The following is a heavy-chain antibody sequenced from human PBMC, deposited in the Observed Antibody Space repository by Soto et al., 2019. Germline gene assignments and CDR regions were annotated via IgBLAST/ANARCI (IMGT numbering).Heavy chain of an antibody. Sequence: LTCAVSAGSISGCYYYWGWLRQSPGKRPEWIGSVFYTGFTSYNPSLEGRVSVSVDTSKNQFSLKVSGVSAADAAVYESATSQKGYNWNYFDHWGPGALVTVSS. V-gene: IGHV4-39*01. D-gene: IGHD1-20*01. CDR2: VFYTGFT. CDR3: ATSQKGYNWNYFDH. J-gene: IGHJ4*02. CDR1: AGSISGCYYY.